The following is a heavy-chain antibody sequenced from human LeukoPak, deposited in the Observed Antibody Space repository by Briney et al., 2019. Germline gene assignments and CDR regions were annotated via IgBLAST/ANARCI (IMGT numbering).Heavy chain of an antibody. J-gene: IGHJ4*02. Sequence: PGGSLRLSCAASGFTFSTYAMSWVRQAPGKGLEWVSGISDSDSGTYYADSVKGRFTISRDNSKNTLYLQMNSLRAEDTAVYYCATTGNYYYGSGSPPPDYWGQGTLVTVSS. V-gene: IGHV3-23*01. CDR1: GFTFSTYA. D-gene: IGHD3-10*01. CDR3: ATTGNYYYGSGSPPPDY. CDR2: ISDSDSGT.